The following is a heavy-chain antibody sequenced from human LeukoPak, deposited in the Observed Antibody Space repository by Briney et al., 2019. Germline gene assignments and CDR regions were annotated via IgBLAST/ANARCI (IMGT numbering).Heavy chain of an antibody. Sequence: GGSLILSCTGSGFTFGDYVMSWVRQAPGKGLEWVGFIRSKAYGGTAEYAASVKGRFTISRDDSKSIAYLQMNSLKTEDTAVYYCTRVSLNAFDIWGQGTMVTVSS. CDR1: GFTFGDYV. CDR3: TRVSLNAFDI. J-gene: IGHJ3*02. CDR2: IRSKAYGGTA. V-gene: IGHV3-49*04.